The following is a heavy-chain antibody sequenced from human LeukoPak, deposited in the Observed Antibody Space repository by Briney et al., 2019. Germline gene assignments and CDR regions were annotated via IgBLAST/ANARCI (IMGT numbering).Heavy chain of an antibody. D-gene: IGHD4-17*01. CDR3: ARVPTVTFFDY. J-gene: IGHJ4*02. CDR1: GGSFSAYY. CDR2: IYYSAST. V-gene: IGHV4-34*01. Sequence: SETLSLTCAVYGGSFSAYYWGWIRQPPGKGLEWIGSIYYSASTYYNPSLKSRVTISVDTSKNQFSLKLSSVTAADTAVYYCARVPTVTFFDYWGQGTLVTVSS.